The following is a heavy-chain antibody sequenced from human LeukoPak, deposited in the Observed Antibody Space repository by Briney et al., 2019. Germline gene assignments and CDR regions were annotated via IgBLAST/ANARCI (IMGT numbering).Heavy chain of an antibody. CDR3: ARTITGTLDY. CDR2: INPNSGDT. Sequence: GASVKVSCKASGYTFTGYYIHWVRQAPGQGLEWMGWINPNSGDTDYAQKFQGRVSMTRDTSISTAYMELSRVRSDDTAVYYCARTITGTLDYWGQGTLVTVSS. J-gene: IGHJ4*02. D-gene: IGHD1-7*01. CDR1: GYTFTGYY. V-gene: IGHV1-2*02.